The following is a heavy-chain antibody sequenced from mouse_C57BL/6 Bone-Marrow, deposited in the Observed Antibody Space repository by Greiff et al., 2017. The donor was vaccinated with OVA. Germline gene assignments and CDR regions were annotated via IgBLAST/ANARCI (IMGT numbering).Heavy chain of an antibody. CDR1: GFTFSDYY. D-gene: IGHD2-10*01. J-gene: IGHJ1*03. V-gene: IGHV5-12*01. CDR3: ARKPLLGRYWYFDV. CDR2: ISNGGGST. Sequence: EVMLVESGGGLVQPGGSLKLSCAASGFTFSDYYMYWVRQTPEKRLEWVAYISNGGGSTYYPDTVKGRFTISRDNAKNTLYLQMSRLKSEDTAMYYCARKPLLGRYWYFDVWGTGTTVTVSS.